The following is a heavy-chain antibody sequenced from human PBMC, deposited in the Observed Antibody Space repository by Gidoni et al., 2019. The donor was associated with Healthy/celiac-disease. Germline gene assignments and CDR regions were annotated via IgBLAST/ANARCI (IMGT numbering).Heavy chain of an antibody. CDR1: GFTFSSYI. CDR3: ARARSSSWYYFDY. Sequence: EVQLVESGGGLVKPGGSLRLSCAASGFTFSSYIMNGVRQAPGKGLEWVSSISSSSSYIHYADSVKGRFTISRDNAKNSLYLQMNSLRAEDTAVYYCARARSSSWYYFDYWGQGTLVTVSS. CDR2: ISSSSSYI. J-gene: IGHJ4*02. D-gene: IGHD6-13*01. V-gene: IGHV3-21*01.